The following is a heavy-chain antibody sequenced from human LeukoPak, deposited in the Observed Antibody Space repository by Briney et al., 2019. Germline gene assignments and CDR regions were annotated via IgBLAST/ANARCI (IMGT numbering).Heavy chain of an antibody. CDR2: IKSKVHGGTL. CDR3: ARLGFVVPAVIFDY. J-gene: IGHJ4*02. V-gene: IGHV3-15*01. CDR1: GFTFSDAW. D-gene: IGHD2-2*02. Sequence: PGGSLRLSCAGSGFTFSDAWMNWLRQAPGKGLEWVGRIKSKVHGGTLEYAAPVKGRFTISRDISKNTLYLQMNSLRAEDTAMYYCARLGFVVPAVIFDYWGQGTLVTVSS.